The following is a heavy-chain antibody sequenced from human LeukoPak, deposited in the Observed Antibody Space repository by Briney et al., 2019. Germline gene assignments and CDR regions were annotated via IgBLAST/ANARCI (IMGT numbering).Heavy chain of an antibody. Sequence: GGSLRLSCAASGFTFTTYWMSWVRQAPGKGLEWVANIKQDGSEKYYVDSVKGRFTISRDNAKNSLHLQMNSLRAEDTAVYYCARDSRGYRNGVIWGQGTMVTVSS. V-gene: IGHV3-7*01. CDR2: IKQDGSEK. CDR1: GFTFTTYW. D-gene: IGHD5-18*01. J-gene: IGHJ3*02. CDR3: ARDSRGYRNGVI.